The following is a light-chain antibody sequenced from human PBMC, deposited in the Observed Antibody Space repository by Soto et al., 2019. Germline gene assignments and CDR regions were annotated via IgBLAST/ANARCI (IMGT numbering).Light chain of an antibody. CDR2: QDS. J-gene: IGLJ3*02. Sequence: SYELTQPPSVSVSPGQTASITCSGDKLGDKYACWYQQKPGQSPVLVIYQDSKRPSGIPERFSGSNSGNTATLTISGTPAMDEADYYCQAWDSSTSRVVFGGGTQLTVL. V-gene: IGLV3-1*01. CDR1: KLGDKY. CDR3: QAWDSSTSRVV.